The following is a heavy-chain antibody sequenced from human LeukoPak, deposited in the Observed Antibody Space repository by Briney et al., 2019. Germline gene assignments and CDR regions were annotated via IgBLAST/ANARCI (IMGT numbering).Heavy chain of an antibody. V-gene: IGHV3-23*01. CDR1: GFTFSSYA. J-gene: IGHJ6*02. CDR2: ISGSGGST. CDR3: AKDGIAVAGHDYYYYGMDV. Sequence: GGSLRLSCAASGFTFSSYAMSWVRQAPGKGLEWVSAISGSGGSTYYADSVKGRFTISRDNSKNTLYLQMNSLRAEDTAVYYCAKDGIAVAGHDYYYYGMDVWGQGTTVTVSS. D-gene: IGHD6-19*01.